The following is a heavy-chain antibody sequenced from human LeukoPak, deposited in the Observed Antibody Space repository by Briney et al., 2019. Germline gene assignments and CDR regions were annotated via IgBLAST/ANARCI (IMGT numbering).Heavy chain of an antibody. CDR2: VYYSGIT. V-gene: IGHV4-59*01. J-gene: IGHJ5*02. CDR3: ARNYYGSASYYRTGSDP. D-gene: IGHD3-10*01. Sequence: SGTLSLTCTVSGGSISSFYWSWIRQPPGKGLEWIGYVYYSGITNYNPSLKSRVSMSVDTSKNQFSLKLSSVTAADTAVYYCARNYYGSASYYRTGSDPWGQGTLVTVSS. CDR1: GGSISSFY.